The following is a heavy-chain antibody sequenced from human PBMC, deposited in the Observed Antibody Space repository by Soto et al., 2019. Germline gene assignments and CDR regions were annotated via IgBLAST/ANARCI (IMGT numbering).Heavy chain of an antibody. CDR2: ISAYNGNT. D-gene: IGHD6-19*01. J-gene: IGHJ4*02. CDR3: ARDLYPGIAVAGGDY. CDR1: GYTFTGYY. Sequence: ASVKVSCKASGYTFTGYYMHWVRQAPGQGLEWMGWISAYNGNTNYAQKLQGRVTMTTDTSTSTAYMELRSLRSDDTAVYYCARDLYPGIAVAGGDYWGQGTLVTVSS. V-gene: IGHV1-18*04.